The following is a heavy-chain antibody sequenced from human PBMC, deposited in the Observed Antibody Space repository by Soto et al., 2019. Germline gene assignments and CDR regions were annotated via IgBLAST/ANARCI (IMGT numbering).Heavy chain of an antibody. J-gene: IGHJ4*02. V-gene: IGHV3-21*01. Sequence: EVQLVESGGGLVTPGGSLRLSCAVSGFTFSSYSINWVRQAPGGKLEWVSSISSSSTYIYYADSVKGRFTISRDNAKYSLFLQMNSLRAEDTAVYYCARGPQLLFSSGWYLDSWGQGTLVTVSS. D-gene: IGHD6-19*01. CDR1: GFTFSSYS. CDR3: ARGPQLLFSSGWYLDS. CDR2: ISSSSTYI.